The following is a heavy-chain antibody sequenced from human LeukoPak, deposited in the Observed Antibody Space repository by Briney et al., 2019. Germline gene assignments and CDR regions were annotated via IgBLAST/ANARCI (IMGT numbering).Heavy chain of an antibody. V-gene: IGHV1-69*05. Sequence: SVKVSCKASGGTFGSYAISWVRQAPGQGLEWMGGIIPIFGTANYAQKFQGRVTITTDESTSTAYMELSSLRSEDTAVYYCARDYYDSSGYYSGRYYYYMDVWGKGTTVTVSS. CDR3: ARDYYDSSGYYSGRYYYYMDV. D-gene: IGHD3-22*01. CDR1: GGTFGSYA. J-gene: IGHJ6*03. CDR2: IIPIFGTA.